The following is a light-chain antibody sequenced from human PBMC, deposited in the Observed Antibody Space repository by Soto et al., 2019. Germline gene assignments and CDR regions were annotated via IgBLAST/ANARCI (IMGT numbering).Light chain of an antibody. Sequence: EIVLTQSPATLSLSPGERATLSCRASQSVSDYLAWYQQKPGQAPRLLIYDASNRATGIPARFSGSGSGTDFTLTISSLEPEDFAVYYCQQRSNWPPADTFGQGTKLQIK. CDR2: DAS. CDR3: QQRSNWPPADT. CDR1: QSVSDY. V-gene: IGKV3-11*01. J-gene: IGKJ2*01.